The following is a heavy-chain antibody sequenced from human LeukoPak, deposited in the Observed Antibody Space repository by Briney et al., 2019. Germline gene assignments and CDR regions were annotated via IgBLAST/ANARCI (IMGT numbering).Heavy chain of an antibody. D-gene: IGHD3-10*01. J-gene: IGHJ4*02. CDR3: ARDYGSGSFDY. CDR2: IYHSGST. Sequence: SETLSLTCTVSGYSISSGYYWGWIRQPPGQGLEWIGSIYHSGSTYYNPSLKSRVTISVDTSKNQFSLKLSSVTAADTAVYYCARDYGSGSFDYWGQGTLVTVSS. V-gene: IGHV4-38-2*02. CDR1: GYSISSGYY.